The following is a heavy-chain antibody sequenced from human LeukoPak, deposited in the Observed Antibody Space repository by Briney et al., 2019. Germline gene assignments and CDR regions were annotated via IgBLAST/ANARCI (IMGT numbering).Heavy chain of an antibody. J-gene: IGHJ4*02. V-gene: IGHV3-21*01. D-gene: IGHD6-19*01. CDR2: ISSSSSYI. CDR3: ATGYSSVLSSDDY. CDR1: GFTFSSYS. Sequence: GGSLRLSCAASGFTFSSYSMNWVRQAPGRGLEWVSSISSSSSYIYYADSVKGRFTITRDNAKNSLYLQMNSLSAEDTAVYYCATGYSSVLSSDDYWGQGTLVTVSS.